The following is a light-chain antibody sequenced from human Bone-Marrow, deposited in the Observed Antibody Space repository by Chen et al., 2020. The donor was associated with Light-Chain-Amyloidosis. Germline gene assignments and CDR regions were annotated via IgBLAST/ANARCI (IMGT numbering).Light chain of an antibody. CDR2: DDR. V-gene: IGLV3-21*02. CDR3: QVWDSSLNHV. CDR1: NIGSAA. J-gene: IGLJ1*01. Sequence: ARITCEGDNIGSAAVHWYQHKPGQAPVLVVYDDRDRPSGIPERFSGSNSGNTATLTISRVEAGDEADYFCQVWDSSLNHVFGTGTKVSVL.